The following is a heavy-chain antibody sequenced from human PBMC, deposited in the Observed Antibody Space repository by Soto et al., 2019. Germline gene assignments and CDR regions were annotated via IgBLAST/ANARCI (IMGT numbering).Heavy chain of an antibody. CDR3: ARDVVGTRPPDYYFDY. CDR2: IWYDGSNK. D-gene: IGHD2-15*01. V-gene: IGHV3-33*01. J-gene: IGHJ4*02. CDR1: GFTFSSYG. Sequence: QVQLVESGGGVVQPGRSLRLSCAASGFTFSSYGMHWVRQAPGKGLELVAVIWYDGSNKYYADSVKGRFTISRDNSKNALYLQMNSLRAEDTAVYYCARDVVGTRPPDYYFDYWGKGTLVTVSS.